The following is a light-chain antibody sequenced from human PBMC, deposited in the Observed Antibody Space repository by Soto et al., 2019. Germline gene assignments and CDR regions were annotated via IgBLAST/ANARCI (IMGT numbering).Light chain of an antibody. J-gene: IGKJ1*01. CDR3: QKYNSAPRT. Sequence: TRSPGTLSLSPGERATLSCRASQSVSSSSLAWYQQKPGKVPKLLIYAASILQSGVPSRFSGSGSGTDFTLTISSLQPEDVATYYCQKYNSAPRTFGQGTKVDIK. CDR1: QSVSSSS. CDR2: AAS. V-gene: IGKV1-27*01.